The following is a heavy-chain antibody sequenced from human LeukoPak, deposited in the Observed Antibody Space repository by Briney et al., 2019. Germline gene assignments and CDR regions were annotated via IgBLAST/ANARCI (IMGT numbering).Heavy chain of an antibody. V-gene: IGHV3-30*15. Sequence: PGGSLRLSCAASGFTFSSYAMYWVRQAPGKGLEWVALISKDGNKEDHADSVKGRFTISRDNSKDTLYLQMRSLRPEDTAVYYCAREAYYGSGRSHQPSPVGGQGILVTVSS. CDR3: AREAYYGSGRSHQPSPV. D-gene: IGHD3-10*01. CDR1: GFTFSSYA. J-gene: IGHJ4*02. CDR2: ISKDGNKE.